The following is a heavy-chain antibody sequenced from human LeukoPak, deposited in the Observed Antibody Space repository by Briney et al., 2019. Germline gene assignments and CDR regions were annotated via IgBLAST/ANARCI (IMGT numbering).Heavy chain of an antibody. CDR2: INHSGSP. Sequence: PSETLSLTCAVYGGSFSGYYWSWIRQPPGKGLEWIGEINHSGSPNYNPSLKSRLTISVDTSKNQFSLKLSSVTAADTAVYFCARVPHTTSSIDYWGQGAPVTVSS. D-gene: IGHD6-6*01. CDR1: GGSFSGYY. J-gene: IGHJ4*02. V-gene: IGHV4-34*01. CDR3: ARVPHTTSSIDY.